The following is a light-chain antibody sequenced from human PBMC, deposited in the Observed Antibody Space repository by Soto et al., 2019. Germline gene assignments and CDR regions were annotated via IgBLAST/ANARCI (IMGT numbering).Light chain of an antibody. V-gene: IGLV2-14*01. CDR3: DSYTTSNTYV. CDR1: SSDVGSYNY. J-gene: IGLJ1*01. CDR2: DVS. Sequence: QSVLTQPASVSGSPGQSITISCTGTSSDVGSYNYVSWYQQHPGKAPKLMIYDVSNRPSGVSSRFSGSKSGNTASLTISGLQAEDEADYYCDSYTTSNTYVFGTGTKLTVL.